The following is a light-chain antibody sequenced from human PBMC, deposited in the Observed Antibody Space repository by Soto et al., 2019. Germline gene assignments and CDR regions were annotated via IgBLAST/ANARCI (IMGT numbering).Light chain of an antibody. CDR3: QQYNNWPRT. Sequence: EIVMTQSPATLSVSPGERATLSCRASQSVSSDLAWYHQKPGQAPRLLFYSASTRATGIPARFSGSGSGTEFTLTINSLQSEDFAVYYCQQYNNWPRTFGQGTKVEIK. CDR2: SAS. V-gene: IGKV3-15*01. CDR1: QSVSSD. J-gene: IGKJ1*01.